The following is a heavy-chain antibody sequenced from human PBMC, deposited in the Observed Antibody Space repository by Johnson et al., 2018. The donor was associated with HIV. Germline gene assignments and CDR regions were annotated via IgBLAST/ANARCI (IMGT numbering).Heavy chain of an antibody. CDR1: GFTFDDYA. J-gene: IGHJ3*02. CDR3: ARDQTYSFDI. Sequence: VQLVESGGGVVRPGGSLRLSCGVSGFTFDDYAMSWVRQTPGKGLEWVSGIYSGGTTYYADSVKGRFIISRDSSKNTLYLQMDRLRAEDTAQYYCARDQTYSFDIWGQGTMVTVSS. CDR2: IYSGGTT. V-gene: IGHV3-66*01. D-gene: IGHD3-10*01.